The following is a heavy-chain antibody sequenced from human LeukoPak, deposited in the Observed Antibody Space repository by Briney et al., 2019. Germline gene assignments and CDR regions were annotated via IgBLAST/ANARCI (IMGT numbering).Heavy chain of an antibody. V-gene: IGHV3-53*01. CDR1: GFTVNHIY. CDR3: ARVPVLFWSGAYDL. Sequence: GGSLRLSCVASGFTVNHIYMNWVRPAPGKGLEWVSAIYSAGATNYADSVRGRFTISRDISQNTLYLQMDGLRAEDTAVYYCARVPVLFWSGAYDLWGQGTLVTVSS. CDR2: IYSAGAT. J-gene: IGHJ5*02. D-gene: IGHD3-3*01.